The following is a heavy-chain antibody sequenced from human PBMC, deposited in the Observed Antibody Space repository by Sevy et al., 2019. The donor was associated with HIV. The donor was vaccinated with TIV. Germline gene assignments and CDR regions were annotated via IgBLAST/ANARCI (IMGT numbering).Heavy chain of an antibody. CDR1: GFTFSDYA. J-gene: IGHJ4*02. CDR2: ISYDERDI. CDR3: ARRDVNHQYLMDY. Sequence: YLRLSCAASGFTFSDYAMHWVRQAPGKGLEWLSYISYDERDIYYLDSVRGRFSVSRDISKRTLFLQMNDLRPEDTAVYYCARRDVNHQYLMDYWGQGILVTVSS. D-gene: IGHD2-8*01. V-gene: IGHV3-30*03.